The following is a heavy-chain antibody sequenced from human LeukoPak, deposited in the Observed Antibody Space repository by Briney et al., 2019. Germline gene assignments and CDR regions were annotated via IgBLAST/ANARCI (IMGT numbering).Heavy chain of an antibody. CDR2: IYSGGST. Sequence: PGGSLRLSCAASGFTVSSNYLSWVRQAPGKGLEWVSVIYSGGSTYYADSVKGQYTISRDNSKNTLYLQMNSLRAEDTAVYYCTTDFSYYYDSSGIFDYWGQGTLLTVSS. CDR3: TTDFSYYYDSSGIFDY. D-gene: IGHD3-22*01. CDR1: GFTVSSNY. J-gene: IGHJ4*02. V-gene: IGHV3-53*01.